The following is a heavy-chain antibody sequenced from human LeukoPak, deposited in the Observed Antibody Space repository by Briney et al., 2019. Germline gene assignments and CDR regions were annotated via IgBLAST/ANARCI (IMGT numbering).Heavy chain of an antibody. CDR1: GFTFSNYS. D-gene: IGHD6-6*01. V-gene: IGHV3-23*01. Sequence: GGSLRLSCAASGFTFSNYSMSWVRQAPGKGLEWVSAISGSGGSTYYADSVKGRFTISRDNSKNTLYLQMNSLRAEDTAVYYCAKSPSIAARPLDYWGQGTLVTVSS. CDR2: ISGSGGST. J-gene: IGHJ4*02. CDR3: AKSPSIAARPLDY.